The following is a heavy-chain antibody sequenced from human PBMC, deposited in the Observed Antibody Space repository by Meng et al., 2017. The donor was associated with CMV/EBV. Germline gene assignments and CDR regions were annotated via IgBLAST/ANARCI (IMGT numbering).Heavy chain of an antibody. Sequence: QVQVLNSGAEVKNPGASVKVSCKASGYTFTSYGISWVRQAPGQGLEWMGWISAYNGNTNYAQKLQGRVTMTTDTSTSTAYMELRSLRSDDTAVYYCARDAVVPADAPFHYWGQGTLVTVSS. D-gene: IGHD2-2*01. CDR3: ARDAVVPADAPFHY. J-gene: IGHJ4*02. CDR2: ISAYNGNT. V-gene: IGHV1-18*01. CDR1: GYTFTSYG.